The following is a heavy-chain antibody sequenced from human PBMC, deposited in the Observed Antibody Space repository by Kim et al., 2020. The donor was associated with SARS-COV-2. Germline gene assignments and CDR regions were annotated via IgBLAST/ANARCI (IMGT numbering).Heavy chain of an antibody. V-gene: IGHV4-39*01. CDR3: ARQTSLWVWDDSDC. Sequence: SETLSLTCTVSGGSISSGRYYWGWVRQPPGKGLEWIATMYYSGRTYYNPSLESRVTLSVDTSKNGVSLKLTSVTAADTAVYYCARQTSLWVWDDSDCWG. CDR2: MYYSGRT. D-gene: IGHD3-10*01. J-gene: IGHJ4*01. CDR1: GGSISSGRYY.